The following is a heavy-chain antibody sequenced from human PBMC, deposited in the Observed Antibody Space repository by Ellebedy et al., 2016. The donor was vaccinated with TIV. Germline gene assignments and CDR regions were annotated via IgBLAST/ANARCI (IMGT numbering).Heavy chain of an antibody. J-gene: IGHJ3*02. Sequence: ASVKVSCKASGYTFTGYYMHWVRQAPGQGLEWMGWISPNTGVTNYAQKFQGRVAMTRDTSISTAYMELTRLISDDTAVYYCARYPSSYYALDIWGQGTMVTVSS. CDR1: GYTFTGYY. CDR2: ISPNTGVT. CDR3: ARYPSSYYALDI. D-gene: IGHD3-10*01. V-gene: IGHV1-2*02.